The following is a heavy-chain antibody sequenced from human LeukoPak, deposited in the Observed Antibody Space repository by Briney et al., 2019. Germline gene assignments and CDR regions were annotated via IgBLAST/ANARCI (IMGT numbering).Heavy chain of an antibody. D-gene: IGHD3-3*01. CDR2: IDNDGHGI. J-gene: IGHJ6*03. CDR3: AAGGGWDPSFGVVTHIDA. Sequence: PGGSLTLSCVTSGFTFSGYWMHWVRQGPEKGLELVSRIDNDGHGIIYADSVKGRFTTSRDNVKNTLYLQMNSLRVEDTAVYYCAAGGGWDPSFGVVTHIDAWGKGTTVVVS. V-gene: IGHV3-74*01. CDR1: GFTFSGYW.